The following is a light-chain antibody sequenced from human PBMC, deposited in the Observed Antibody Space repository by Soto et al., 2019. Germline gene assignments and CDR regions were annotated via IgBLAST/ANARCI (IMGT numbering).Light chain of an antibody. CDR3: CSYTGRYTWV. Sequence: QSALTQPRSVSGSPGQSVTISCTGTSNNVGGYNFVSWYQQHPVKAPKLMIYDVSKRPSGVPDRFSGSKSGNTASLTISGLQAEDEADYYCCSYTGRYTWVFGGGTKLTVL. V-gene: IGLV2-11*01. CDR2: DVS. J-gene: IGLJ3*02. CDR1: SNNVGGYNF.